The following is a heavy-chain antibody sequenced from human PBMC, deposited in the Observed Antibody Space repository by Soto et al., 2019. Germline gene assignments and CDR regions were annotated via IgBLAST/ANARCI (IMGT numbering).Heavy chain of an antibody. CDR3: ARQSYDSSGYYLGFDY. D-gene: IGHD3-22*01. J-gene: IGHJ4*02. CDR2: IYYSGST. V-gene: IGHV4-39*01. Sequence: PSETLPLTCTVSSGSISSSIFYLGWIRQPPGKGLEYIGTIYYSGSTSYNPSLKSRVTISVDTSMNQFSLKLSSVTAADTAVYYCARQSYDSSGYYLGFDYWGRGTLVTVSS. CDR1: SGSISSSIFY.